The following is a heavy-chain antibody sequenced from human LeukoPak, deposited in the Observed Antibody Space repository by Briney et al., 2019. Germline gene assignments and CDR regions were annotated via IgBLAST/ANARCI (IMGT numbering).Heavy chain of an antibody. D-gene: IGHD3-10*01. CDR3: TREDYYYASGR. Sequence: GGSLRLSCAASGFTFDDYGMSWVRQAPGKGPEWVSYISSGGDIIYYADSVKGRFTISRDNAKNSLFLQMNSLRAEDTAVYYCTREDYYYASGRWARGTLVTVSS. CDR1: GFTFDDYG. CDR2: ISSGGDII. V-gene: IGHV3-11*04. J-gene: IGHJ4*02.